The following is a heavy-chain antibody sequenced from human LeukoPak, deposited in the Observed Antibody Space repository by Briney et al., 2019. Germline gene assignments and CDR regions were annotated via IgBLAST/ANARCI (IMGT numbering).Heavy chain of an antibody. V-gene: IGHV1-46*01. CDR3: ARNVAGTYAFDI. Sequence: ASVKVSCKASGYTFTSYYMHWVRQAPGQGLEWMGIINPSGGSTSYAQKLQGRVTMTTDTSTSTAYMELRSLRSDDTAVYYCARNVAGTYAFDIWGQGTMVTVSS. D-gene: IGHD6-19*01. J-gene: IGHJ3*02. CDR1: GYTFTSYY. CDR2: INPSGGST.